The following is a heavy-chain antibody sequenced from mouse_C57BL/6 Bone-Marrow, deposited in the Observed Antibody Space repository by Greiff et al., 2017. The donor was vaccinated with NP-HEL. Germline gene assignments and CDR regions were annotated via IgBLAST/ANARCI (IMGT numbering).Heavy chain of an antibody. CDR2: LNPYNGGT. CDR1: GYTFTDYY. J-gene: IGHJ3*01. CDR3: ARHDYGSAWFAY. Sequence: VQLKESGPVLVKPGASVKMSCKASGYTFTDYYMNWVKQSHGKSLEWIGVLNPYNGGTSYNQKFKGKATLTVDKSSSTAYMELNSLTSEDSAVYYCARHDYGSAWFAYWGQGTLVTVSA. V-gene: IGHV1-19*01. D-gene: IGHD1-1*01.